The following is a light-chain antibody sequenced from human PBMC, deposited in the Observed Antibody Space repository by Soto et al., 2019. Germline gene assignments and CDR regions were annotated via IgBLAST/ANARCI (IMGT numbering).Light chain of an antibody. CDR1: QSVSSNS. CDR3: QLYGGSPLT. V-gene: IGKV3-20*01. CDR2: HAS. J-gene: IGKJ3*01. Sequence: EIVLTQSPGTLSLSPGERATLSCRASQSVSSNSLAWYQQKPGQAPRLLVYHASSRVTGIPDRFSGSGSGTDFTLTSSSLEPEVYAMYYCQLYGGSPLTFGPGTKVDIK.